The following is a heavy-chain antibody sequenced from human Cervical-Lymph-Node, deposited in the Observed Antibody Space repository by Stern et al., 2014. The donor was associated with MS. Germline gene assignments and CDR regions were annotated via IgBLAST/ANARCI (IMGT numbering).Heavy chain of an antibody. CDR2: IIAHHANT. V-gene: IGHV1-18*01. CDR3: AREGYSSSPSVATALTYSDN. Sequence: VQLEESGAEVTEPGASVKVSCKASGYTFTHYGINWVRQAPGQGLEWMGRIIAHHANTNYTQKCRGGVTMTTDASTSTAYMELRSLRSDDAAVYYCAREGYSSSPSVATALTYSDNWGQGTLVIASS. CDR1: GYTFTHYG. D-gene: IGHD5-12*01. J-gene: IGHJ4*02.